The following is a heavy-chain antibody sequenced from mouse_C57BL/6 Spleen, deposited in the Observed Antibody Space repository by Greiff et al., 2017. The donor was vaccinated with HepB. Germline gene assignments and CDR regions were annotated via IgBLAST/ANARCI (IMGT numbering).Heavy chain of an antibody. D-gene: IGHD2-1*01. J-gene: IGHJ4*01. CDR3: ARPGNQGAMDY. V-gene: IGHV1-55*01. Sequence: QVHVKQPGAELVKPGASVKMSCKASGYTFTSYWITWVKQRPGQGLEWIGDIYPGSGSTNYNEKFKSKATLTVDTSSSTAYMQLSSLTSEDSAVYYCARPGNQGAMDYWGQGTSVTVSS. CDR1: GYTFTSYW. CDR2: IYPGSGST.